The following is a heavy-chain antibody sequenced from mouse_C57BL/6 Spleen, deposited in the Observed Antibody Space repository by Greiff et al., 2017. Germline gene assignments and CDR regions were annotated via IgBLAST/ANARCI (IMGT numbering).Heavy chain of an antibody. D-gene: IGHD1-1*02. J-gene: IGHJ2*01. CDR3: TRGDYGGLLDY. Sequence: EVNVVESGEGLVKPGGSLKLSCAASGFTFSSYAMSWVRQTPEKRLEWVAYISSGGDYIYYADTVKGRFTISRDNARNTLYLQMSSLKSEDTAMYYCTRGDYGGLLDYWGQGTTLTVSS. V-gene: IGHV5-9-1*02. CDR2: ISSGGDYI. CDR1: GFTFSSYA.